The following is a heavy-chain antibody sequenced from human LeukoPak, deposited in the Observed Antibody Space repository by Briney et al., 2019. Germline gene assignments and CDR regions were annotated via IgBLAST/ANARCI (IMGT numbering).Heavy chain of an antibody. Sequence: GGSLRLSCAASGFTFSSYTMNWVRQAPGKGLEWVSYIVTSGTTIYYADSVKGRFTISRDNAKNSLYLQMNSLRAEDTALYYCARAEGYGAIDYWGQGTLVIVSS. CDR3: ARAEGYGAIDY. CDR1: GFTFSSYT. D-gene: IGHD5-12*01. CDR2: IVTSGTTI. J-gene: IGHJ4*02. V-gene: IGHV3-48*04.